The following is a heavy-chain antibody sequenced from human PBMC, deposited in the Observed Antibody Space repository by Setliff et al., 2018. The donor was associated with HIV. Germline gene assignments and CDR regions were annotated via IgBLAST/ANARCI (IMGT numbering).Heavy chain of an antibody. CDR1: GFTFSSYW. Sequence: GGSLRLSCAASGFTFSSYWMSWVRQAPGKGLEWVANIKQDGSEKYYVDSVKGRFTISRDNAMNSLYLQMNSLRAEDTAVYYCARLKVDTIFGVVITNPFDYWGQGTLVTVSS. CDR3: ARLKVDTIFGVVITNPFDY. J-gene: IGHJ4*02. CDR2: IKQDGSEK. V-gene: IGHV3-7*03. D-gene: IGHD3-3*01.